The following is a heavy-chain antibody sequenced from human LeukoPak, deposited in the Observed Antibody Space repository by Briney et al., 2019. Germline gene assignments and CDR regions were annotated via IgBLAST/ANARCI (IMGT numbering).Heavy chain of an antibody. V-gene: IGHV3-23*01. CDR3: AKDRALAGTGGGFDV. CDR1: GFTFTTYA. J-gene: IGHJ3*01. CDR2: ISADDKA. Sequence: GGSLRLSCAASGFTFTTYAINWVRQAPGKGLEWVSGISADDKAYYADSVKGRFTISRDNSKNTVSLQMSSLRAEDTALYYCAKDRALAGTGGGFDVWGQGTRVAVSS. D-gene: IGHD6-19*01.